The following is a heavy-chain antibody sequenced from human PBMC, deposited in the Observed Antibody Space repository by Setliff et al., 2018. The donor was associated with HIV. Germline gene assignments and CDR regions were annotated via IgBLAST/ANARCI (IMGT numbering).Heavy chain of an antibody. Sequence: PGGSLRLSCAVSGFTVSNVRMSWVRQAPGKGLEWVGRFNSKSDGGTIDYAAPVKGRFTISRDDSKNTLYLQMNGLKTDDTAVYYCTTAFNVILGDHFDYWGQGTLVTVSS. CDR2: FNSKSDGGTI. J-gene: IGHJ4*02. CDR3: TTAFNVILGDHFDY. V-gene: IGHV3-15*01. D-gene: IGHD3-10*01. CDR1: GFTVSNVR.